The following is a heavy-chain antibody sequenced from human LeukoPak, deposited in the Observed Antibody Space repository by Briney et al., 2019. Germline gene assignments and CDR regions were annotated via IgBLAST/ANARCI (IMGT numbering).Heavy chain of an antibody. CDR1: GFTFSSYE. V-gene: IGHV4-39*07. J-gene: IGHJ3*02. D-gene: IGHD7-27*01. Sequence: PGGSLRLSCAASGFTFSSYEMNWVRQAPGKGVEWIGSIYYSGSTYYNPSLKSRVTISVDTSKNQFSLKLSSVTAADTAVYYCARDNWGRLDDAFDIWGQGTMVTVSS. CDR3: ARDNWGRLDDAFDI. CDR2: IYYSGST.